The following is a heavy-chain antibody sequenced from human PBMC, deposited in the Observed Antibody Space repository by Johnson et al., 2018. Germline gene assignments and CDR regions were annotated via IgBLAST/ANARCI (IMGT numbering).Heavy chain of an antibody. J-gene: IGHJ6*03. V-gene: IGHV3-7*01. CDR2: IKQEGSEK. D-gene: IGHD5-18*01. Sequence: VQLVESGGGLVQPGGSMRLSCAASGFTFSSYWMSWVRQAPGKGLEWVANIKQEGSEKYYVGSVKGRFTISRDNAKNSLYLQRNSLRAEDTAVYYCARGEGDTAMPRYYYYYLDVWGKGTTVTVSS. CDR1: GFTFSSYW. CDR3: ARGEGDTAMPRYYYYYLDV.